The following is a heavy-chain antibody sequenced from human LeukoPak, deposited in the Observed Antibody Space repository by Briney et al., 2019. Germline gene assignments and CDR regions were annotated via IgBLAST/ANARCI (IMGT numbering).Heavy chain of an antibody. J-gene: IGHJ6*02. CDR1: VFTFSNAW. CDR3: TTDERTIFGVVEGDYYYYGMDV. Sequence: GGSLGPSCAAPVFTFSNAWMNWVRQAQGKGREWVGRIKRKTDGGTTDYAAPVKGRFTISRDDSKNTLYLQMNSLKTEDTAVYYCTTDERTIFGVVEGDYYYYGMDVWGQGTTVTVSS. CDR2: IKRKTDGGTT. D-gene: IGHD3-3*01. V-gene: IGHV3-15*07.